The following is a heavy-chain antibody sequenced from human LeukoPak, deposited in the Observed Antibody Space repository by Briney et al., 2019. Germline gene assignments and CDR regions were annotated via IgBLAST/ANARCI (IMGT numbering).Heavy chain of an antibody. V-gene: IGHV3-64*01. Sequence: GGSLRLSCAASGFTFTSYAMHWVRQAPGKGLEYVSAISSNGGSTYYANSVKGRFTISRDNSKNTLYLQMGSLRAEDMAVYYCARRRVVVAAAYYYGMDVWGQGTTVTVSS. J-gene: IGHJ6*02. CDR2: ISSNGGST. CDR3: ARRRVVVAAAYYYGMDV. D-gene: IGHD2-15*01. CDR1: GFTFTSYA.